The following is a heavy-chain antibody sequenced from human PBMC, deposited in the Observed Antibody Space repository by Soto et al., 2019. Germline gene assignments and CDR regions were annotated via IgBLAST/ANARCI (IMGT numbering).Heavy chain of an antibody. CDR2: IEHNGNN. CDR1: GGTFSGYF. J-gene: IGHJ4*01. V-gene: IGHV4-34*01. Sequence: SETLSLTCAVYGGTFSGYFWSWVRQPPGQGLEWIGEIEHNGNNNINPSLKSRVTLSVDTSKNQISLTLTSVTAADTAVYYCARDFRYFPYWGHGTQVTVSS. D-gene: IGHD2-21*01. CDR3: ARDFRYFPY.